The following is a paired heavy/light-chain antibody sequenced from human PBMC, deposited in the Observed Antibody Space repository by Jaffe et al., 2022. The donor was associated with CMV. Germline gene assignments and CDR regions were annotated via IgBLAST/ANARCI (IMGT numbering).Heavy chain of an antibody. V-gene: IGHV3-66*01. D-gene: IGHD1-1*01. Sequence: EVQLVESGGGLVQPGGSLGLSCAASGLTTSSNYMSWVRQAPGEGLQWVSMIYSDGTTYYADSVKGRFTISRDNSKNTLYLQMNSLRAEDTAVYYCARWKDHQFYDYWGQGTLVTVSS. CDR3: ARWKDHQFYDY. CDR1: GLTTSSNY. CDR2: IYSDGTT. J-gene: IGHJ4*02.
Light chain of an antibody. CDR1: QSISNY. J-gene: IGKJ1*01. Sequence: EIVLTQSPATLSLSPGERATLSCRASQSISNYLAWYQQKPGQAPRLLIYDASNRATGIPARFSGSGSGTDFTLTISTLEPEDFAVYFCLQRNSWPQTFGRGTKVEIK. V-gene: IGKV3-11*01. CDR2: DAS. CDR3: LQRNSWPQT.